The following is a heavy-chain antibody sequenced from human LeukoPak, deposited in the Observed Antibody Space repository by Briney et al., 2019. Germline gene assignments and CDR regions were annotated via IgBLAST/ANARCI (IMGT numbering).Heavy chain of an antibody. Sequence: KPSETLSLTCTVSGGSISSGSYNWSWIRQPAGKGLEWIGLIYTSGSTNYNPYLKSRVTISLDTSKNQFSLKLSSVTAADTAVYYCARGSGCASADYWGQGTLVTVSS. V-gene: IGHV4-61*02. D-gene: IGHD3-3*01. CDR3: ARGSGCASADY. CDR2: IYTSGST. J-gene: IGHJ4*02. CDR1: GGSISSGSYN.